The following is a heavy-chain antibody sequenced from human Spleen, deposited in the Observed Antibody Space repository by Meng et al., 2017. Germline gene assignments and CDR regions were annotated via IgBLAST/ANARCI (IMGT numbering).Heavy chain of an antibody. CDR2: INHSGST. Sequence: GSLRLSCVVSGGSFSDYYWSWIRQPPGKGLEWIGEINHSGSTNYNPSLESRATISVDTSQNNLSLKLSSVTAADSAVYYCARGPTTMAHDFDYWGQGTLVNGAS. CDR3: ARGPTTMAHDFDY. D-gene: IGHD4-11*01. J-gene: IGHJ4*02. V-gene: IGHV4-34*01. CDR1: GGSFSDYY.